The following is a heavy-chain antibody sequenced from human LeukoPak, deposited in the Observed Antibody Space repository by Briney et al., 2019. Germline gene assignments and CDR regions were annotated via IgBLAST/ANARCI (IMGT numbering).Heavy chain of an antibody. CDR3: AELGITTIGGV. J-gene: IGHJ6*04. V-gene: IGHV3-21*01. Sequence: GGSLRLSCAASGFTFSNYGMNWVRQAPGKGLEWVSFISSSGSYISYTDSVKGRFTISRDNAKNSLYLQMNSLRAEDTAVYYCAELGITTIGGVWGKGTTVTISS. CDR1: GFTFSNYG. CDR2: ISSSGSYI. D-gene: IGHD3-10*02.